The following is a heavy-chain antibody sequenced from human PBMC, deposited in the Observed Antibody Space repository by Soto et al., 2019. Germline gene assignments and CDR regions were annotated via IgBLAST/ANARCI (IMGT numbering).Heavy chain of an antibody. J-gene: IGHJ3*01. CDR3: AGRMSLGYCSSSSCSSEMYAFDV. CDR2: ISGSGAFT. D-gene: IGHD2-2*01. CDR1: GFRSSNYA. Sequence: GGSLRLSRAASGFRSSNYAMSWVRQAPGKGLEWVSTISGSGAFTYYADSVKGRFTISRDNSKNTLFLQMNSLSAADTAVYYCAGRMSLGYCSSSSCSSEMYAFDVWGQGTMVTVSS. V-gene: IGHV3-23*01.